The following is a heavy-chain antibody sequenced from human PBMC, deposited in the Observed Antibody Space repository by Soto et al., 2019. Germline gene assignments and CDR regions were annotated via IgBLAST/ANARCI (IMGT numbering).Heavy chain of an antibody. CDR2: IYYSGST. D-gene: IGHD5-18*01. J-gene: IGHJ6*02. V-gene: IGHV4-39*01. Sequence: SETLSLTCTVSGGSISSSSYYWGWIRQPPGKGLEWIGSIYYSGSTYYNPSLKSRVTISVDTSKNQFSLKLSSVTAADTAVYYCAGRGYSYGYALYYYGMDVWGQGTTVTVSS. CDR1: GGSISSSSYY. CDR3: AGRGYSYGYALYYYGMDV.